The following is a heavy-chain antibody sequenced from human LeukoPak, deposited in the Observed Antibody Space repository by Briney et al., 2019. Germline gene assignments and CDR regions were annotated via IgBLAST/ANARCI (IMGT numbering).Heavy chain of an antibody. CDR1: GGSLSSYY. V-gene: IGHV4-59*01. D-gene: IGHD3-3*01. CDR3: ARGVFGVVIIGDYFALDY. CDR2: IYYSGST. J-gene: IGHJ4*02. Sequence: ASETLSLTCTVSGGSLSSYYWSWLRQPPGKGLEWIGYIYYSGSTNYNASLKSRVTISVDTSKNQFSLKLSSVTAVDTTVKDGARGVFGVVIIGDYFALDYWGQGTLVTVSS.